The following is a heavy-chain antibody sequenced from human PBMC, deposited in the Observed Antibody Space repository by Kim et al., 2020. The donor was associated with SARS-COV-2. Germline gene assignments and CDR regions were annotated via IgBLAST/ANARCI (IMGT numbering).Heavy chain of an antibody. D-gene: IGHD6-19*01. J-gene: IGHJ4*02. V-gene: IGHV3-33*01. Sequence: GGSLRLSCAASGFTFSSYGMHWVRQAPGKGLEWVAVIWYDGSNKYYADSVKGRFTISRDNSKNTLYLQMNSLRAEDTAVYYCARPRSSGWYGGPHDYWGQGTLVTVSS. CDR1: GFTFSSYG. CDR2: IWYDGSNK. CDR3: ARPRSSGWYGGPHDY.